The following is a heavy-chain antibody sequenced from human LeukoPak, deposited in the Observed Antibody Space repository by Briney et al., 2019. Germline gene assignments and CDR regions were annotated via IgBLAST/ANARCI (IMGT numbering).Heavy chain of an antibody. CDR1: GFTFSSYA. D-gene: IGHD5-24*01. J-gene: IGHJ5*02. Sequence: GRSLRLSCAASGFTFSSYAMHWVRQAPGKGLEWVAVISYDGSNKYYADSVKGRFTISRDNSKDTLYLQMNSLRAEDTAVYYCARGDGYNHRPNWFDPWGQGTLVTVSS. CDR3: ARGDGYNHRPNWFDP. V-gene: IGHV3-30*01. CDR2: ISYDGSNK.